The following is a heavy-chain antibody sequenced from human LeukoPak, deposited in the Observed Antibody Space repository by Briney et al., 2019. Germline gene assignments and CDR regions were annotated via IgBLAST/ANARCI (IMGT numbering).Heavy chain of an antibody. CDR3: ARGYCSGGSCYGGDY. J-gene: IGHJ4*02. D-gene: IGHD2-15*01. CDR2: ISSSGTTI. CDR1: GFTFSNYE. Sequence: PGGSLRLSCAASGFTFSNYEMNWVRQAPGKGLEWVSYISSSGTTIYYAERRFTISRDNAKNSLYLLMNSLRAEDTANYYCARGYCSGGSCYGGDYWGQGTLVTVSS. V-gene: IGHV3-48*03.